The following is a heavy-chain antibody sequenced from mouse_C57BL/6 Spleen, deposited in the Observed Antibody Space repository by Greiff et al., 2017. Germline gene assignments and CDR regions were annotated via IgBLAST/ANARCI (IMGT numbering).Heavy chain of an antibody. V-gene: IGHV6-6*01. CDR2: IRNKANNHAT. J-gene: IGHJ4*01. D-gene: IGHD2-1*01. CDR3: TRGGNYAYYAMDY. Sequence: EVQLVESGGGLVQPGGSMKLSCAASGFTFSDAWMDWVRQSPEKGLEWVAEIRNKANNHATYYAESVKGRFTISRDDSKSSVYLQMNSLRAEDTGIYYCTRGGNYAYYAMDYWGQGTSVTVSS. CDR1: GFTFSDAW.